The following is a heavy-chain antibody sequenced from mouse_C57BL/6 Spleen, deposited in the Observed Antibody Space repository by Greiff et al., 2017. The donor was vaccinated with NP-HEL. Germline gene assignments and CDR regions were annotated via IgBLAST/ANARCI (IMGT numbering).Heavy chain of an antibody. J-gene: IGHJ2*01. D-gene: IGHD3-2*02. V-gene: IGHV1-26*01. CDR3: ARQLRLQGY. CDR2: INPNNGGT. CDR1: GYTFTDYY. Sequence: EVQLQQSGPELVKPGASVKISCKASGYTFTDYYMNWVKQSHGKSLEWIGDINPNNGGTSYNQKFKGKATLTVDKSSSTAYMELRSLTSEDSAVYYCARQLRLQGYWGQGTTLTVSS.